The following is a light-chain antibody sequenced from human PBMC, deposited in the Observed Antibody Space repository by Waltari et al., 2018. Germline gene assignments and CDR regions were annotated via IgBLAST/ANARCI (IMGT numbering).Light chain of an antibody. CDR2: EVY. Sequence: QSALTQPASVSGSPGQPITISCTGTNRDVGSYDLISWHQQYPGKAPKLIIYEVYKRPSEVSNRFSGSKSGNTASLTISGLQADDEADYYCCSYAGSGIYVFGTGSQVTVL. CDR3: CSYAGSGIYV. J-gene: IGLJ1*01. V-gene: IGLV2-23*02. CDR1: NRDVGSYDL.